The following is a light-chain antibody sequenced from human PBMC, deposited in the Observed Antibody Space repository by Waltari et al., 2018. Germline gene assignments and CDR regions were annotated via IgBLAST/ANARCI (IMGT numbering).Light chain of an antibody. Sequence: DIVMTQSPDSLAVSLGERATINCTSSQTLLYSSNNKNYLAWYQQKPGQPPKLLFYWASTRESGVPDRFSGGGSGTDFTLTISSLQAEDVAVYYCQQYFLTPTFGLGTRVEVK. J-gene: IGKJ1*01. CDR3: QQYFLTPT. CDR1: QTLLYSSNNKNY. CDR2: WAS. V-gene: IGKV4-1*01.